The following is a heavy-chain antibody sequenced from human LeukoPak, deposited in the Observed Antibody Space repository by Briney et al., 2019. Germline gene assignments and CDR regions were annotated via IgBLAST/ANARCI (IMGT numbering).Heavy chain of an antibody. CDR3: ARFSRGTNSGS. CDR2: INQDGSNK. J-gene: IGHJ5*02. V-gene: IGHV3-7*01. Sequence: GGSLRLSCAASGFTFSSYWMSWVRQAPGKGLEWVANINQDGSNKQYVDSVKGRFTISRDNAKNSLYLQMNSLRAEDTAVYYCARFSRGTNSGSWGRGTLVTVSS. CDR1: GFTFSSYW. D-gene: IGHD1-26*01.